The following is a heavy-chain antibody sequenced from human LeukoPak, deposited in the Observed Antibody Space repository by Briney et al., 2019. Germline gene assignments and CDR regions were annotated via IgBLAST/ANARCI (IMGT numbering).Heavy chain of an antibody. V-gene: IGHV4-34*01. CDR1: GGSFSDYY. D-gene: IGHD2-15*01. CDR3: ARRGSKGYCSDRSCYSRQPNWFDP. CDR2: INHSGIT. J-gene: IGHJ5*02. Sequence: SETLSLTCAVSGGSFSDYYWSWIRQPPGKGLEYIGEINHSGITNYNPSLMSRVTISVDTSKSQSSLKLSSVTAADTAVYYCARRGSKGYCSDRSCYSRQPNWFDPWGQGTLVTVSS.